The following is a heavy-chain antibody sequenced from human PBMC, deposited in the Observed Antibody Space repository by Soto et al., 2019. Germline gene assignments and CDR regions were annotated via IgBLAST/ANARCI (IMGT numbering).Heavy chain of an antibody. CDR2: ISTVGDT. D-gene: IGHD2-15*01. J-gene: IGHJ6*02. CDR1: GFTFSRYD. V-gene: IGHV3-13*01. CDR3: ARGISGGLDV. Sequence: EVQLVESGGGLVQPGGSLRLSCAASGFTFSRYDMHWVRQATGKGLEWVSSISTVGDTYYIGSVKGRFTISRENAKNSLYLQMNTLRAADTAVYYCARGISGGLDVWGQGTTVTVSS.